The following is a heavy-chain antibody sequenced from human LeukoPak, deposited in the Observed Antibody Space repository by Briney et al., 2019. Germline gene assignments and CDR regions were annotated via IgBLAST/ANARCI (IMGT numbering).Heavy chain of an antibody. J-gene: IGHJ4*02. CDR1: GYTFTSYA. V-gene: IGHV1-3*01. CDR2: INAGNGNA. Sequence: ASVKVSCKASGYTFTSYAMHWVRQAPGQRLEWMGWINAGNGNATYTQKFQDRVTFTRDTSASTAYMDLSSLRSEDTAVYYCARVSSCWHGYLDYWGQGTPVTVSS. CDR3: ARVSSCWHGYLDY. D-gene: IGHD6-13*01.